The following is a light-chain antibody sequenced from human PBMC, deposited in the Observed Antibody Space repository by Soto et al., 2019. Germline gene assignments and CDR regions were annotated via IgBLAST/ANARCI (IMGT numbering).Light chain of an antibody. CDR2: GNT. Sequence: QSVLTQPPSVSGAPGQRVTISCTGSSSSIGAGYDVNWYQQLPGTAPKLLIYGNTNRPSGVPDRFSGSKSGTSASLAITGLQAEDEADYYCQSYDSSRSGSYVFGTGTKVTVL. CDR3: QSYDSSRSGSYV. V-gene: IGLV1-40*01. CDR1: SSSIGAGYD. J-gene: IGLJ1*01.